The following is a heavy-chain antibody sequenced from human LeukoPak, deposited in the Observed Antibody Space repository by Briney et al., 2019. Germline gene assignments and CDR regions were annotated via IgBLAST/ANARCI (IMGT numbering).Heavy chain of an antibody. CDR3: ARGSPNWSDVHYYYYGMDV. J-gene: IGHJ6*02. CDR1: GGTFSSYA. D-gene: IGHD1-1*01. Sequence: SVKVSCKASGGTFSSYAISWVRQAPGQGLEWMGGIIPIFGTANYAQKFQGRVTITADESTSTAYMELSSLRSEDTAVYYCARGSPNWSDVHYYYYGMDVWGQGTTVTVSS. CDR2: IIPIFGTA. V-gene: IGHV1-69*13.